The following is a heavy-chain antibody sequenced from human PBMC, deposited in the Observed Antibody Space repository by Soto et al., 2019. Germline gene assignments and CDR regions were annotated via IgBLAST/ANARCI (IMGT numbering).Heavy chain of an antibody. Sequence: QITLKESGPTLVKPTQPLTLTCTFSGFSLSTSGVGVGWIRQPPGKALEWLALIYWNDDKRYSPSLKSRLTITKDTSKNQVVLTMTNMDPVDTATYYCAHRLDYYDSSGYYYDYWGQGTLVTVSS. CDR3: AHRLDYYDSSGYYYDY. D-gene: IGHD3-22*01. V-gene: IGHV2-5*01. CDR2: IYWNDDK. CDR1: GFSLSTSGVG. J-gene: IGHJ4*02.